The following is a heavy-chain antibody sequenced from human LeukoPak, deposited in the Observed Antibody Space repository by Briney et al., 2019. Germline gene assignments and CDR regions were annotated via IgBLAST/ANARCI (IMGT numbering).Heavy chain of an antibody. V-gene: IGHV3-64*01. CDR3: ARGIAGADDY. CDR1: GFSFSSYV. J-gene: IGHJ4*02. CDR2: ISTNGGST. D-gene: IGHD6-13*01. Sequence: PGGSLRLSCAASGFSFSSYVMHWVRQAPGKGLEYVSAISTNGGSTSYANSVKDRFTISRDNSKNTLYLQMGSLRIEDMAVYHCARGIAGADDYWGQGTLVTVSS.